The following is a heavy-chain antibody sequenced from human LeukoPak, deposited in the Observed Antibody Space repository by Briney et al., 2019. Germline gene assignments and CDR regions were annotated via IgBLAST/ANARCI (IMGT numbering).Heavy chain of an antibody. J-gene: IGHJ5*02. CDR1: GVSISSSNW. CDR2: IYHSGST. D-gene: IGHD3-22*01. V-gene: IGHV4-4*02. CDR3: ARAENYYDSSGQNWFDP. Sequence: SGALSLTCAVSGVSISSSNWWSWVRQPPGKGLEWIGEIYHSGSTNYNPSLKSRVTISVDKSKDQFSLKLSSVTAADTAVYYCARAENYYDSSGQNWFDPWGQGTLVTVSS.